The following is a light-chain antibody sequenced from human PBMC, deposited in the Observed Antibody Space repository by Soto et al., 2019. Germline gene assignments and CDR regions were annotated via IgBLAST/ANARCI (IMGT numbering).Light chain of an antibody. CDR3: QQCSNWPLT. CDR2: AAS. CDR1: QSVSIY. V-gene: IGKV3-11*01. Sequence: EIVLTQSPVTLSLSPGERATLSCRASQSVSIYLAWYQQNPGQAPRLLIYAASNRATGIPARFSGSGSGTDFTLTISSLEPEDVAVYYCQQCSNWPLTFGGGTKVEIK. J-gene: IGKJ4*01.